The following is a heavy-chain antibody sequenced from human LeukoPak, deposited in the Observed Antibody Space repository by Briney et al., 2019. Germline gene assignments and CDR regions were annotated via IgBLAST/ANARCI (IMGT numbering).Heavy chain of an antibody. CDR1: GVSISNHY. J-gene: IGHJ4*02. V-gene: IGHV4-59*08. CDR3: DIAAAGFDY. CDR2: IYYTGNT. Sequence: PSETLSLTCTVSGVSISNHYSSWIRQPPGKGLEWIGYIYYTGNTNYNPSLKSRVTISVDTSKNQFSLKLSSVTAADTAVYYCDIAAAGFDYWGQGTLVTVSS. D-gene: IGHD6-13*01.